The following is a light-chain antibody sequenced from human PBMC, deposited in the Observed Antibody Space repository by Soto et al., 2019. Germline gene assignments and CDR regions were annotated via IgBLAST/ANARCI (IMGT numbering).Light chain of an antibody. CDR1: QSVSSG. V-gene: IGKV3-15*01. CDR2: AAS. Sequence: EIVMTQSPATLSVSPGARATLSCRAGQSVSSGLAWYQQKHGQTPRLLIYAASTRATGIPARFSGSGSGTELTITISSLQSEDFEVYYCQQYNNWPLTFGGGTKVDIK. J-gene: IGKJ4*01. CDR3: QQYNNWPLT.